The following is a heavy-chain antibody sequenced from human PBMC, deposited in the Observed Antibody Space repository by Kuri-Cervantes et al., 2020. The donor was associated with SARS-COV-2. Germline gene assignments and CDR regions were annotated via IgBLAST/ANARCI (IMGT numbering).Heavy chain of an antibody. V-gene: IGHV3-30-3*01. CDR1: GLTFSSYA. CDR3: AKDGRRYSYGYAYYYYYMDV. J-gene: IGHJ6*03. CDR2: ISYDGSNK. D-gene: IGHD5-18*01. Sequence: GESLKISCAASGLTFSSYAMHWVRQAPGKGLEWVAVISYDGSNKYYADSVKGRFTISRDNSKNTLYLQMNSLRAEDTAVYYCAKDGRRYSYGYAYYYYYMDVWGKGTTVIVSS.